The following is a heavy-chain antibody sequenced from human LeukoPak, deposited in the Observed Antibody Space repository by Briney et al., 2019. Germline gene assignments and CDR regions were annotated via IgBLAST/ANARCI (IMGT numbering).Heavy chain of an antibody. Sequence: AGGSLRLSCAASGFTFSSYWMSWVRQAPGKGLEWVANIKQDGSEKYYVDSVKGRFTISRDNAKNSLYLQMNSLRAEDTAVYYCAVSQDYDSSEADYWGQGTLVTVSS. V-gene: IGHV3-7*01. D-gene: IGHD3-22*01. CDR3: AVSQDYDSSEADY. CDR2: IKQDGSEK. CDR1: GFTFSSYW. J-gene: IGHJ4*02.